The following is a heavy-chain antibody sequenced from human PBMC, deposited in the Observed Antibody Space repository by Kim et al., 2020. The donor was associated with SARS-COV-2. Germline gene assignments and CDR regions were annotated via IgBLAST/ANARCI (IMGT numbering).Heavy chain of an antibody. CDR1: GGTFSSYA. Sequence: SVKVSCKASGGTFSSYAISWVRQAPGQGLEWMGRIIPILGIANYAQKFQGRVTITADKSTSTAYMELSSLRSEDTAVYYCAREGPNNGDSLEWLLPYYYYMDVWGKGATVTVSS. CDR3: AREGPNNGDSLEWLLPYYYYMDV. V-gene: IGHV1-69*04. CDR2: IIPILGIA. J-gene: IGHJ6*03. D-gene: IGHD3-3*01.